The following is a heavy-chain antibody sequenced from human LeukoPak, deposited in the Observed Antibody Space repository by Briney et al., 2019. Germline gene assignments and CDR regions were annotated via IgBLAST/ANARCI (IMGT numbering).Heavy chain of an antibody. CDR2: IWYDGSNK. V-gene: IGHV3-33*01. D-gene: IGHD6-19*01. CDR1: GFTFSSYG. CDR3: ARDLMAGTGYFDY. J-gene: IGHJ4*02. Sequence: GGSLRLSCAASGFTFSSYGMHWVRQAPGKGLEWVAVIWYDGSNKYYADSVKGRFTISRDNSKNTLYLQMNSLRAEDTAVYYCARDLMAGTGYFDYWAREPWSPSPQ.